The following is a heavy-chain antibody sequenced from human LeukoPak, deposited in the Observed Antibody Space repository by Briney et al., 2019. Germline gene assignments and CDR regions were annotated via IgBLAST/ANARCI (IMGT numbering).Heavy chain of an antibody. CDR3: AITSYYDFWSGYNWFDP. V-gene: IGHV4-34*01. J-gene: IGHJ5*02. CDR2: INHSGST. Sequence: SETLSLTCAVYGGSFSGYYWSWIRQPPGKGLEWIGEINHSGSTNYNPSLKSRVTISVDTSKNQSSLKLSSVTAADTAVYYCAITSYYDFWSGYNWFDPWGQGTLVTVSS. D-gene: IGHD3-3*01. CDR1: GGSFSGYY.